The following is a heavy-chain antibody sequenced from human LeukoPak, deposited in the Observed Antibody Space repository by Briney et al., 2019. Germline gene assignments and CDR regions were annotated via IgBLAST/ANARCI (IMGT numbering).Heavy chain of an antibody. CDR1: GGSFSGYY. V-gene: IGHV4-34*01. CDR3: ARGFGGSYLPTFDY. CDR2: INHSGST. Sequence: PSETLSLTCAVYGGSFSGYYWSWIRQPPGKGLEWIGEINHSGSTNYNPSLKSRVTISVDTSKNQFSLKLSSVTAADTAVYYCARGFGGSYLPTFDYWGQGTLVTVSS. J-gene: IGHJ4*02. D-gene: IGHD1-26*01.